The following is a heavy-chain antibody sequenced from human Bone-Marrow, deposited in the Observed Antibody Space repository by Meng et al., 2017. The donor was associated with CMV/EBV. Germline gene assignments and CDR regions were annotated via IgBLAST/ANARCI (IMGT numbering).Heavy chain of an antibody. V-gene: IGHV3-21*01. D-gene: IGHD3-9*01. CDR3: ARDRPVLRYFDRLGKDDY. J-gene: IGHJ4*02. Sequence: GGSLRLSCAASGFTFSSYSMNWVRQAPGKGLEWVSSISSSSSYIYYADSVKGRFTISRDNAKNSLYLKMNSLRAEDTAVYYCARDRPVLRYFDRLGKDDYWGQGTLVTVSS. CDR1: GFTFSSYS. CDR2: ISSSSSYI.